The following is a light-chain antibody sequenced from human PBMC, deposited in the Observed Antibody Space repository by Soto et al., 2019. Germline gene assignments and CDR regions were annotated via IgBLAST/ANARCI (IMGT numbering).Light chain of an antibody. CDR2: DVI. CDR3: SSYTSSRTHVV. CDR1: SADIGGYNF. J-gene: IGLJ2*01. V-gene: IGLV2-14*03. Sequence: QSALTQPASVSGSPGQSITISCTGTSADIGGYNFVSWYQHHPGKAPKLMIYDVINRPSGVSNRFSGSKSGNKASLTVSGLQAEDEADYYCSSYTSSRTHVVFGGGTKLTVL.